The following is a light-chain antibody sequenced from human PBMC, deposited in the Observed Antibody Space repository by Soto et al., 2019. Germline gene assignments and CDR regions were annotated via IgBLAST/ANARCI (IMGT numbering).Light chain of an antibody. V-gene: IGKV1-5*03. CDR2: KAS. J-gene: IGKJ1*01. Sequence: DIQMTQSPFTLSASVGDTVTITCRASQSISSWLAWYQQKPGKALKLLIYKASSLESGVPSRFSGSGSGTEFTLTISSLQPDDFATYYCQQYNSYSTFGQGTKVDIK. CDR1: QSISSW. CDR3: QQYNSYST.